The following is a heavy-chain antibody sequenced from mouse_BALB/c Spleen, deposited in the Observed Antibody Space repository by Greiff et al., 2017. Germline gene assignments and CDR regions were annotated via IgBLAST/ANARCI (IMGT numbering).Heavy chain of an antibody. Sequence: EVMLVESGGGLVQPGGSLRLSCATSGFTFTDYYMSWVRQPPGKALEWLGFIRNKANGYTTEYSASVKGRFTISRDNSQSILYLQMNTLRAEDSATYYCARDIPTGFAYWGQGTLVTVSA. CDR3: ARDIPTGFAY. V-gene: IGHV7-3*02. J-gene: IGHJ3*01. CDR2: IRNKANGYTT. CDR1: GFTFTDYY.